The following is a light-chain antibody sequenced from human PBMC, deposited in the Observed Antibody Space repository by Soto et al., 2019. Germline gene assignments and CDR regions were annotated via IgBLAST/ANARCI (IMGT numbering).Light chain of an antibody. CDR1: QSISTY. Sequence: DIQMTQSPSSLSASVGDSVAITCRASQSISTYLNWYQQKPGKAPKLLIYAASSVLSGVPSRFSGSGSGTDFTLTISSLQSEDFATYYCQQSYGTPYTFGLGTKLEMK. J-gene: IGKJ2*01. CDR3: QQSYGTPYT. CDR2: AAS. V-gene: IGKV1-39*01.